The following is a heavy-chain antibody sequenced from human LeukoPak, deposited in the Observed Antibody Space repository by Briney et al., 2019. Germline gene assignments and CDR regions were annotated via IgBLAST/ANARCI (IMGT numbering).Heavy chain of an antibody. Sequence: WASVKVSCKASGGTFSSYAISWVGQAPGQGLEWMGGIIPIFGTANYAQKFQGRVTITADKSTSTAYMELSSLRSEDTAVYYCASLREGSSWYGYWGQGTLVTVSS. D-gene: IGHD6-13*01. CDR3: ASLREGSSWYGY. J-gene: IGHJ4*02. CDR1: GGTFSSYA. CDR2: IIPIFGTA. V-gene: IGHV1-69*06.